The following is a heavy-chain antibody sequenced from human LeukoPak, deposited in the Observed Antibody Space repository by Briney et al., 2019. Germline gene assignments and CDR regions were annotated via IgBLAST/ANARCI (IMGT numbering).Heavy chain of an antibody. CDR2: IKQDGSEK. CDR3: AREEYCSSTSCPNY. Sequence: GGSLRLSCAASGFTFSSYWMSWVRQAPGKGLEWVANIKQDGSEKYYVDSVKGRFTISRDNAKNSLYLQMNSLRAEDAAVYYCAREEYCSSTSCPNYWGQGTLVTVSS. J-gene: IGHJ4*02. V-gene: IGHV3-7*01. D-gene: IGHD2-2*01. CDR1: GFTFSSYW.